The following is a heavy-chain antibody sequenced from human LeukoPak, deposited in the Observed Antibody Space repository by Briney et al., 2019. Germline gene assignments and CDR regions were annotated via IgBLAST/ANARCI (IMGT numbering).Heavy chain of an antibody. CDR1: GFTFSSYA. CDR2: ISYDGSNK. J-gene: IGHJ3*02. D-gene: IGHD5-18*01. Sequence: PGGSLRLSCAASGFTFSSYAMHWVRQAPGKGLEWVAVISYDGSNKYYADSVKGRFTISRDNSKNTLYLQMGSLRAEDMAVYYCARDTAMTHGAFDIWGQGTMVTVSS. V-gene: IGHV3-30*14. CDR3: ARDTAMTHGAFDI.